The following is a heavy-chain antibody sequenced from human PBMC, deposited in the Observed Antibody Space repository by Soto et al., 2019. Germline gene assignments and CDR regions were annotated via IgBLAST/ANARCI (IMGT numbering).Heavy chain of an antibody. D-gene: IGHD3-10*01. V-gene: IGHV4-31*01. CDR3: ARTLWFGEYLDY. CDR2: IYYSGST. Sequence: QVQLQESGPGLVKPSQTLSLTCTVSGGSISSGGYYWSWIRQHPGKGLEWIGYIYYSGSTYYNPSLKSLVTISVDTSKNQFSLKLGPVTAADTAVYYCARTLWFGEYLDYWGQGTLVTVSS. CDR1: GGSISSGGYY. J-gene: IGHJ4*02.